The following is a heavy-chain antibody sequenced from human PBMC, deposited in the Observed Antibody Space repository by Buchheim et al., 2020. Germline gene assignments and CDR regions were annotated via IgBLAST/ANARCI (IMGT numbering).Heavy chain of an antibody. CDR3: ARDRPEYSSSSGWFDP. J-gene: IGHJ5*02. D-gene: IGHD6-6*01. CDR1: GGSISSYY. CDR2: IYYSGST. V-gene: IGHV4-59*01. Sequence: QQQLQESGPGLVKPSETLSLTCTVSGGSISSYYWSWIRQPPGKGLEWIGYIYYSGSTNYNPSLKSRVTISVDTSKNQFSLKLSSVTAADTAVYYCARDRPEYSSSSGWFDPWGQGTL.